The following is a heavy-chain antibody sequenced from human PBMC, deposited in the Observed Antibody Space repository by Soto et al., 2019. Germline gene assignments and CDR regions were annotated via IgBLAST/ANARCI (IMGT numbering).Heavy chain of an antibody. CDR2: ISGSGGST. J-gene: IGHJ6*03. D-gene: IGHD2-8*01. V-gene: IGHV3-23*01. Sequence: GGSLILSCAASGFTFSSYSMSWVRQAPGKGLEWVSAISGSGGSTYYADSVKGRFTISRDNSKNTLYLQMNSLRAEDTAVYYCAKETYCTNGVCYYYYYYYMDVWGKGTTVTVSS. CDR1: GFTFSSYS. CDR3: AKETYCTNGVCYYYYYYYMDV.